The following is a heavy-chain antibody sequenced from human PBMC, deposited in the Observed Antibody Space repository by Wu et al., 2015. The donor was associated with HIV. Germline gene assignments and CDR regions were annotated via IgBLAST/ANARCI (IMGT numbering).Heavy chain of an antibody. CDR3: ARDTQVRDPVVVDYYYYYMDV. J-gene: IGHJ6*03. Sequence: QVQLVQSGAEVKKPGSSVKVSCKASGGTFSSYAISWVRQAPGQGLEWMGGIIPIFGTANYAQKFQGRVTITADESTSTAYMELSSLRSEDTAVYYCARDTQVRDPVVVDYYYYYMDVWGKGTTVTVSS. V-gene: IGHV1-69*12. CDR2: IIPIFGTA. CDR1: GGTFSSYA. D-gene: IGHD2-2*01.